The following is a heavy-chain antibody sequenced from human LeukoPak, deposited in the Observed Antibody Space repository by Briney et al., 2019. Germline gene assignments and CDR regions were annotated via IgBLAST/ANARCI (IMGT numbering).Heavy chain of an antibody. CDR1: GGTFSSYA. D-gene: IGHD3-16*02. J-gene: IGHJ3*01. Sequence: ASVKVSCKASGGTFSSYAISWVRQAPGQGLEWMGGIIPIFGTANYAQKFQGRVTITADESTRTAYMELSSLRPEDTAVYYCAREGVYSPDPSSYHRHAFDVWGKGTVVIVSS. V-gene: IGHV1-69*13. CDR2: IIPIFGTA. CDR3: AREGVYSPDPSSYHRHAFDV.